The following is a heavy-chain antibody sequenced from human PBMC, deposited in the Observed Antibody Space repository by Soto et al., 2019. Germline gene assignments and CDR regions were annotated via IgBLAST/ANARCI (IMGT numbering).Heavy chain of an antibody. CDR3: ARETAYCSGRTCYTAFDV. CDR1: GYTFTSYG. D-gene: IGHD2-15*01. Sequence: QVHLEQSGAEVREPGASVQVSCNTSGYTFTSYGVTWLRQAPGQGLEWMGWISPYIGDTNYAEKFQGRDTMNTDKSTRTAYMGLRRLTSDDTATYYCARETAYCSGRTCYTAFDVWGQGTVVTVSS. CDR2: ISPYIGDT. V-gene: IGHV1-18*01. J-gene: IGHJ3*01.